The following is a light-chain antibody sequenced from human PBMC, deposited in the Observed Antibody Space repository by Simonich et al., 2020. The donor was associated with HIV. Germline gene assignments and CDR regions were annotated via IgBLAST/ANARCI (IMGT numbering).Light chain of an antibody. Sequence: QSALTQPASVSGSPGQSITISCTGTSSDVGSHNLVSWYQQHPGKAPKLMIYEGSKRPSGVSNRFSGSKSGNTASLTISGLQAEDEADYYCCSYADGVVFGGGTKLTVL. J-gene: IGLJ3*02. CDR2: EGS. V-gene: IGLV2-23*01. CDR1: SSDVGSHNL. CDR3: CSYADGVV.